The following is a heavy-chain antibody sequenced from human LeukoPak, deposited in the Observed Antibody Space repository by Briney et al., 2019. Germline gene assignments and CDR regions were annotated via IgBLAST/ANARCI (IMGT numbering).Heavy chain of an antibody. D-gene: IGHD2-2*01. CDR3: ARSRRRNIVVVPAATRSDAFDI. J-gene: IGHJ3*02. CDR1: GGTFSSYA. CDR2: IIPIFGTA. V-gene: IGHV1-69*05. Sequence: ASVKVSCKASGGTFSSYAISWVRQATGQGLEWMGGIIPIFGTANYAQKFQGRVTITTDESTSTAYMELSSLRSEDTAVYYCARSRRRNIVVVPAATRSDAFDIWGQGTMVTVSS.